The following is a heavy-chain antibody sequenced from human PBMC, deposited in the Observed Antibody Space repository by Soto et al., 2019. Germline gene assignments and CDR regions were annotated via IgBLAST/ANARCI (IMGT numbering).Heavy chain of an antibody. J-gene: IGHJ4*02. CDR2: ISDYNRDT. CDR3: ARSGGSSGWDAHEDY. D-gene: IGHD6-19*01. V-gene: IGHV1-18*01. CDR1: GYTFTSHA. Sequence: QVQLVQSGAEVKKPGASVQVSCKTSGYTFTSHAISWVRQAPGQGLEWMGWISDYNRDTNYAQNHQGRLTVTIDTSTSTVYMELRRLRSDDTAIYYCARSGGSSGWDAHEDYWGQGTLVTVSS.